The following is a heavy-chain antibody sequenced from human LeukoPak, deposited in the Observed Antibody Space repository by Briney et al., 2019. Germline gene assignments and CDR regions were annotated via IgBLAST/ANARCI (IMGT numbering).Heavy chain of an antibody. J-gene: IGHJ6*03. D-gene: IGHD2-15*01. V-gene: IGHV3-33*06. CDR2: IWYDGSDK. CDR3: AKGLHMDV. Sequence: PGRSLRLSCAAPGFIFSSYAMHWVRQAPGKGLEWVALIWYDGSDKYHADSVKGRFTISRDNSKNTLYLQMNSLTVEDTAVYYCAKGLHMDVWGKGTTVTVSS. CDR1: GFIFSSYA.